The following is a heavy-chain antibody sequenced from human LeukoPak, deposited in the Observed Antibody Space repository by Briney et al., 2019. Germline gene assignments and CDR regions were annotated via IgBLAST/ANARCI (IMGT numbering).Heavy chain of an antibody. CDR1: GFTFSSYT. V-gene: IGHV3-48*04. J-gene: IGHJ5*02. CDR3: ARDDSSENWFDP. CDR2: ITSSSSII. Sequence: GGSLRLSCAASGFTFSSYTMNWVRQAPGKGLEWVSYITSSSSIIYYADSVEGRFTISRDNAKNSLYLQMNSLRAEDTAVYYCARDDSSENWFDPWGQGTLVTVSS. D-gene: IGHD6-19*01.